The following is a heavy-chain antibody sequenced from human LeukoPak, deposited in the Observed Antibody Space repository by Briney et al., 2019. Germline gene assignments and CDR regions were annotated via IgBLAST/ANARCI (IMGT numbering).Heavy chain of an antibody. CDR2: IERHGIEE. J-gene: IGHJ4*02. D-gene: IGHD1-14*01. CDR3: ATDRDTRWQNRFDS. Sequence: GGSLRLSCAAFGLTFSNYWVNWFRQAPGKGLEGVANIERHGIEENYVDSVEGRFTLSRDNADNSLYLHMNSLRAEDTAVYYCATDRDTRWQNRFDSWGQGTLVTASS. V-gene: IGHV3-7*01. CDR1: GLTFSNYW.